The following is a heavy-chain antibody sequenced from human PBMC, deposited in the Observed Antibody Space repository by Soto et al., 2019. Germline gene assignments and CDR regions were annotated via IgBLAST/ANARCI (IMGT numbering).Heavy chain of an antibody. CDR3: ARAHYHDSSGPTGHAFDI. Sequence: QVQLVESGGGVVQPGRSLRLSCAASEFTFSDYAMHWVRQAPGKGLEWVAVISDDGDKVFYADSMKDRLTISRDNSKRTLFLQLTSLGPDDTALYYCARAHYHDSSGPTGHAFDIWGQGTLVTVSS. V-gene: IGHV3-30-3*01. J-gene: IGHJ3*02. CDR1: EFTFSDYA. D-gene: IGHD3-22*01. CDR2: ISDDGDKV.